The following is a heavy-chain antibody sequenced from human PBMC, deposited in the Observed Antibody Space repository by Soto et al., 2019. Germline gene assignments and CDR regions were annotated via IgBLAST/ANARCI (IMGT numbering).Heavy chain of an antibody. CDR2: INPSGGST. V-gene: IGHV1-46*01. CDR3: ASDSSSSAAFDI. CDR1: GYTFTSYY. J-gene: IGHJ3*02. Sequence: QVQLVQSGAEVKKPGASVKVSCKASGYTFTSYYMHWVRQAPGQGLVGMGIINPSGGSTSYAQKFQGRVTMTRDTSTSTVYMELSSLRSEDTAVYYCASDSSSSAAFDIWGQGTMVTVSS. D-gene: IGHD6-6*01.